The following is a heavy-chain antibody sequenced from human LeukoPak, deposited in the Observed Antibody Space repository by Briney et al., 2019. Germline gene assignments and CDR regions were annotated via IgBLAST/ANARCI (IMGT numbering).Heavy chain of an antibody. V-gene: IGHV3-23*01. Sequence: QPGGSLRLSCEASGFTFSAYAMTWVRQAPGKGLEWVSSIGSDGKTHYSESVKGRFAISRDNSKSMLFLQLNSLRAEDTALYYCARDLGSEGSDYWGQGTLVTVSS. J-gene: IGHJ4*02. CDR3: ARDLGSEGSDY. CDR2: IGSDGKT. CDR1: GFTFSAYA. D-gene: IGHD2-15*01.